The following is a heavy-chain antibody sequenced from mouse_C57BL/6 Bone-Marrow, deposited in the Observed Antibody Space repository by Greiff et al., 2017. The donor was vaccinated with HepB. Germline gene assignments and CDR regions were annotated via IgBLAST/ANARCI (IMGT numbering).Heavy chain of an antibody. Sequence: VQLQQSGAELVRPGASVTLSCKASGYTFTDYEMLWVKQTPVHGLEWIGAIDPETGGTAYNQKFKGKAILTADKSSSTAYMELRSLTSEDSAVYYCTRPGYYYFDYWGQGTTLTVSS. V-gene: IGHV1-15*01. CDR3: TRPGYYYFDY. CDR1: GYTFTDYE. D-gene: IGHD2-3*01. CDR2: IDPETGGT. J-gene: IGHJ2*01.